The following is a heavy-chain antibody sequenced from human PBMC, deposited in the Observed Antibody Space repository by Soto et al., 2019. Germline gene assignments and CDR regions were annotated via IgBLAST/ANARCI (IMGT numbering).Heavy chain of an antibody. CDR3: ARVWDTGSGWFDP. D-gene: IGHD1-26*01. CDR2: INHSGST. J-gene: IGHJ5*02. Sequence: LETLSLTCAVYGGSFSGYYWSWIRQPPGKGLEWIGEINHSGSTNYNPSLKSRVTISVDTSKNQFSLKLSSVTAADTAVYYCARVWDTGSGWFDPWGQGTLVTVSS. CDR1: GGSFSGYY. V-gene: IGHV4-34*01.